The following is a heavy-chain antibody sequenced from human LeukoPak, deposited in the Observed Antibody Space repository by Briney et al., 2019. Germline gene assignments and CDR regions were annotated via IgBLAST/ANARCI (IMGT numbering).Heavy chain of an antibody. Sequence: GGSLTLSCAASGFTFSASAMHGVRQASGKGLEGVGRIRSKVMNYATEYAASVKGRFTISRDDSENTAYMQMKSLKTEDTAVYYCFRLSDTIRLNWGQGTLVTVPS. D-gene: IGHD2-21*01. V-gene: IGHV3-73*01. CDR3: FRLSDTIRLN. J-gene: IGHJ4*02. CDR2: IRSKVMNYAT. CDR1: GFTFSASA.